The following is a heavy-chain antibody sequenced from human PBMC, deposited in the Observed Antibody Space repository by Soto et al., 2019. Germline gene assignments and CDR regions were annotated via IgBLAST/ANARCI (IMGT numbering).Heavy chain of an antibody. D-gene: IGHD3-22*01. CDR3: ARDRVESGYPEYFQH. J-gene: IGHJ1*01. CDR1: GFTVSSNY. V-gene: IGHV3-53*01. Sequence: EVQLVESGGGLIQPGGSLRLSCAAYGFTVSSNYMSWVRQAPGKGLEWVSVIYSGGSTYYADSVKGRFTISRDNSKNTLYLQMNSRRAEDTAVYYCARDRVESGYPEYFQHWGQGTLVTVSS. CDR2: IYSGGST.